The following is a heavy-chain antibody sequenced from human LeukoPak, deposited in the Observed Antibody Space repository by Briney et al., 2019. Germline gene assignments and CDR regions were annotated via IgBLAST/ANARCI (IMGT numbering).Heavy chain of an antibody. CDR1: GFTFSSYS. CDR3: ARDLYAGDDDVDY. CDR2: ISSSSSYI. Sequence: GGSLRLSCAASGFTFSSYSMNWVRQAPAKGLEWVSSISSSSSYIYYADSVKGRFTIYRDNAKNSLYLQMNSLRAEDTAAYYCARDLYAGDDDVDYWXQGTXXTVS. D-gene: IGHD2-21*02. J-gene: IGHJ4*02. V-gene: IGHV3-21*01.